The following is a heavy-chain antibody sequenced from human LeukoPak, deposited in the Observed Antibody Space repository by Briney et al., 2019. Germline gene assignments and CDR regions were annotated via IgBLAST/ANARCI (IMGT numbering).Heavy chain of an antibody. Sequence: PGGSLRLSCAASGFTFSDYYMSWIRQVPGKGLEWVSYISSSSSYTNYADSVKGRFTISRDTSKNTVSLQMNSLRVEDTAVYYCAKDRIGVAAPKAYFDYWGQGTLVTVSS. J-gene: IGHJ4*02. V-gene: IGHV3-11*06. CDR1: GFTFSDYY. CDR3: AKDRIGVAAPKAYFDY. CDR2: ISSSSSYT. D-gene: IGHD6-19*01.